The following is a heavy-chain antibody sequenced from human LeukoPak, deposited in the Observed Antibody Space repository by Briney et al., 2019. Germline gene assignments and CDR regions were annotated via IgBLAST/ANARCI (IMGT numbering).Heavy chain of an antibody. Sequence: GESLKISCKSSGYSFSNYWIGWVRQMPGKGLEWMGIIYPGDSDTSYSPSFQGQVTISADKSISTAYLQRSSLKASDTAMYYCARLASGIVVVTDYWGQGTLVTVSS. V-gene: IGHV5-51*01. CDR2: IYPGDSDT. CDR3: ARLASGIVVVTDY. CDR1: GYSFSNYW. J-gene: IGHJ4*02. D-gene: IGHD3-22*01.